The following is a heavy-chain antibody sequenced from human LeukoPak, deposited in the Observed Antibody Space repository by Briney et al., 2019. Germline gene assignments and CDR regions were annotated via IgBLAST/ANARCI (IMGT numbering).Heavy chain of an antibody. CDR1: GFTFSSYS. Sequence: GRSLRLSCAASGFTFSSYSMNWVRQAPGKGLEWVSSISSSSSYIYYADSVKGRFTISRDNAKNSLYLQMNSLRAEDTAVYYCARETWSGYYKGFDYWGQGTLVTVSS. CDR3: ARETWSGYYKGFDY. V-gene: IGHV3-21*01. CDR2: ISSSSSYI. D-gene: IGHD3-3*01. J-gene: IGHJ4*02.